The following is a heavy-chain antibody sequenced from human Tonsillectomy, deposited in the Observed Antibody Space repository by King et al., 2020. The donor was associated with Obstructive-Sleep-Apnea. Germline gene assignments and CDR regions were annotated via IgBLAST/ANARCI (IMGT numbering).Heavy chain of an antibody. J-gene: IGHJ4*02. V-gene: IGHV5-51*01. CDR2: IYPGDSDT. D-gene: IGHD6-13*01. CDR3: ARQYSSSRFDY. CDR1: GYSFTSYW. Sequence: QLVQSGAALKKPGESLKISCKGSGYSFTSYWIGWVSQMPGKGLEWMVIIYPGDSDTRYSTSFQVQVTISADKSISTAYLQWSSLKASDTAMYYCARQYSSSRFDYWGQGTLVTVSS.